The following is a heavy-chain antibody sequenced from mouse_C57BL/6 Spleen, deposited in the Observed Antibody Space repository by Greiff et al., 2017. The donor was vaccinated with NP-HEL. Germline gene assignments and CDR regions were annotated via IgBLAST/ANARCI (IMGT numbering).Heavy chain of an antibody. V-gene: IGHV1-53*01. CDR2: INPSNGGT. CDR3: ARLAAAHYYGSSYWYFDV. Sequence: QVQLQQPGTELVKPGASVKLSCKASGYTFTSYWMHWVKQRPGQGLEWIGNINPSNGGTNYNEKFKSKATLTVDKSSSTAYMQLSSLTSEDSAVSYCARLAAAHYYGSSYWYFDVWGTGTTVTVSS. CDR1: GYTFTSYW. D-gene: IGHD1-1*01. J-gene: IGHJ1*03.